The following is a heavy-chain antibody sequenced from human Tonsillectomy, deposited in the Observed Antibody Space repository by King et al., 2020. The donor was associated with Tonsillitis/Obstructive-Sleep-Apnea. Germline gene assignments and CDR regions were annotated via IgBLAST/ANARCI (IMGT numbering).Heavy chain of an antibody. V-gene: IGHV3-21*01. D-gene: IGHD3-10*01. CDR1: GFTFSSYS. Sequence: VQLVESGGGLVKPGGSLRLSCAASGFTFSSYSMNWVRQAPGKGLEWVSSISSSSSYIYYADSVKGRFTISRDNAKNSLYLQMNSLRAEDTAVYYCARANTMVRGVIITGFDYWGQGTLVTVSS. CDR2: ISSSSSYI. CDR3: ARANTMVRGVIITGFDY. J-gene: IGHJ4*02.